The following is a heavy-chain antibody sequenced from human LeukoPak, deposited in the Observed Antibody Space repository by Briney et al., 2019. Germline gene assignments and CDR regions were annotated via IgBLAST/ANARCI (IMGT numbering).Heavy chain of an antibody. D-gene: IGHD5-12*01. Sequence: PGGSLRLSCAASGFTFSSYSMNWVRQAPGKGLEWVSSISSSSSYIYYADSVKGRFTISRDNAKNSLYLKMNSLRAEDTAVYYCARDPYEIVATPYYFDYWGQGTLVTVSS. CDR2: ISSSSSYI. V-gene: IGHV3-21*01. J-gene: IGHJ4*02. CDR1: GFTFSSYS. CDR3: ARDPYEIVATPYYFDY.